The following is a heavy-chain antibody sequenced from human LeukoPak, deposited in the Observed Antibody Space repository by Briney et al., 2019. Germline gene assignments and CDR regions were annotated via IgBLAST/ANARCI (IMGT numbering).Heavy chain of an antibody. V-gene: IGHV4-39*01. CDR3: ARQKSRDGYNSYGY. J-gene: IGHJ4*02. CDR2: IYYSGST. Sequence: SETLSLTCTVSGGSISSSSYYWGWIRQPPGKGLEWIGSIYYSGSTYYNPSLKSRVTISVDTSKNQFSLKLSSVTAADTAVYYCARQKSRDGYNSYGYWGQGTLVTVSS. CDR1: GGSISSSSYY. D-gene: IGHD5-24*01.